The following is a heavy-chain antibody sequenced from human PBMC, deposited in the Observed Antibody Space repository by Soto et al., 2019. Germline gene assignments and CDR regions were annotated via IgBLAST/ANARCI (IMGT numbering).Heavy chain of an antibody. CDR1: GFTFSSYW. V-gene: IGHV3-7*05. J-gene: IGHJ3*02. Sequence: GGSLRLSCAASGFTFSSYWMSWVRQAPGKELERVANIKQDGSEKYYVDSVKGRFTISRDNAKNSLYLQMNSLRAEDTAVYYCARVPYYDYVWGSYRRPYAFDIWGQGTMVTVSS. CDR2: IKQDGSEK. D-gene: IGHD3-16*02. CDR3: ARVPYYDYVWGSYRRPYAFDI.